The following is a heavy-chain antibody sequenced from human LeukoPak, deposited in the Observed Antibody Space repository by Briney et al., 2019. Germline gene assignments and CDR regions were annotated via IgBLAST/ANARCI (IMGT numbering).Heavy chain of an antibody. J-gene: IGHJ4*02. V-gene: IGHV1-46*01. CDR1: GYAFTSYY. CDR3: ARRAVPAATEYYFDY. CDR2: INPSGGST. D-gene: IGHD2-2*01. Sequence: ASVKVSCKASGYAFTSYYMHWVRQAPGQGLEWMGMINPSGGSTSYAQKFQGRVTITRDMSTSTVYMELSSLRSEDTAVFYCARRAVPAATEYYFDYWGQGTLVTVSS.